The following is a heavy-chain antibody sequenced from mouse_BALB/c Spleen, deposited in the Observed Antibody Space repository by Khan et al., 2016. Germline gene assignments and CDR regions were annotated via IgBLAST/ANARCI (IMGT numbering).Heavy chain of an antibody. V-gene: IGHV7-3*02. CDR3: AREIHDLWYFDV. D-gene: IGHD1-2*01. CDR2: TRPKAKGYTT. Sequence: EVELVESGGGLVQPGGSLRLSCATSGFTFTDYYMSWVRQPPGKALEWLGFTRPKAKGYTTEYSASVKGRFTISRDNSQSILYLQMNNLRAEDSATYYCAREIHDLWYFDVWGAGTTVTVSS. J-gene: IGHJ1*01. CDR1: GFTFTDYY.